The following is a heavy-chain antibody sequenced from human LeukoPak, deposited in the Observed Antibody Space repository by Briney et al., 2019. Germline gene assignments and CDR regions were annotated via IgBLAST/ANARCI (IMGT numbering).Heavy chain of an antibody. Sequence: PGGSLRLSCAASGFSVRGHYMGWVRQAPQKGLEYVSVLDSGGATHYADSVKGRFSISRDNFRNTLSLQMNSLRVDDTAVYYCARGGYSYGWDDAFDIWGQGTMVTVSS. CDR3: ARGGYSYGWDDAFDI. J-gene: IGHJ3*02. CDR2: LDSGGAT. V-gene: IGHV3-53*01. CDR1: GFSVRGHY. D-gene: IGHD5-18*01.